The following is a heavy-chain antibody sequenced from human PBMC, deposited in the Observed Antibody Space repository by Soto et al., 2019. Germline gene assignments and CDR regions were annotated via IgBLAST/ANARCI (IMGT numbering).Heavy chain of an antibody. CDR3: ATHGSDNSAYEY. J-gene: IGHJ4*02. V-gene: IGHV1-18*04. CDR2: ISVYNGHI. D-gene: IGHD3-22*01. CDR1: GYIFNSNG. Sequence: ASVKVYCKASGYIFNSNGITWVRQAPGQGLEWMGWISVYNGHINLAQRVQDRVTMTTDTSTSTTYMELRSLRSDDTAVYYWATHGSDNSAYEYWGQGTLVTVSS.